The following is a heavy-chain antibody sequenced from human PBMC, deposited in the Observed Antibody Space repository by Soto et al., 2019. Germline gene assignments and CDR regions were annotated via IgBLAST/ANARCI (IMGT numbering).Heavy chain of an antibody. J-gene: IGHJ4*02. D-gene: IGHD2-15*01. CDR3: ATDVKADGGPPDA. CDR1: GGSVTSDYYY. CDR2: VDYPGIT. Sequence: QVQLQESGPGLVKPSETLSLTCNVSGGSVTSDYYYWSWLRQPQGKGLEWSGYVDYPGITNYNASLKGRVTISVDTSKNQFSLKLRSVTAADTAVYYCATDVKADGGPPDAWGQGTLVTVSS. V-gene: IGHV4-61*01.